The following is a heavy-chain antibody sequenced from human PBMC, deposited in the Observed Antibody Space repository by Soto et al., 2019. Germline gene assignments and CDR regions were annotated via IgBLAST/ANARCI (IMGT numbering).Heavy chain of an antibody. Sequence: EVQLVESGGGLVQPGGSLRLSCEASGFIFSSYNMNWVRQAPGKGLEWVSYISSSSSTIYYADSVKGRSTISRDNAKNSLYLQMNSLRDEDTAVYYCARVSYYDSSGPDYWGQGTLVTVSS. D-gene: IGHD3-22*01. J-gene: IGHJ4*02. CDR3: ARVSYYDSSGPDY. V-gene: IGHV3-48*02. CDR1: GFIFSSYN. CDR2: ISSSSSTI.